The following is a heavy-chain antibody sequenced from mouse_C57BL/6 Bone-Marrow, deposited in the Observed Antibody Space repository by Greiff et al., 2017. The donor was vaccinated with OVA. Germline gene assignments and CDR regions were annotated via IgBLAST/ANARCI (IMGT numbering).Heavy chain of an antibody. CDR1: GYTFTSYG. Sequence: QVQLKESGAELARPGASVKLSCKASGYTFTSYGISWVKQRTGQGLEWIGEIYPRSGNTYYNEKFKGKATLTADKSSSTAYMELRSLTSEDSAVYFCARDYYGSSPGFAYWGQGTLVTVSA. D-gene: IGHD1-1*01. V-gene: IGHV1-81*01. CDR3: ARDYYGSSPGFAY. J-gene: IGHJ3*01. CDR2: IYPRSGNT.